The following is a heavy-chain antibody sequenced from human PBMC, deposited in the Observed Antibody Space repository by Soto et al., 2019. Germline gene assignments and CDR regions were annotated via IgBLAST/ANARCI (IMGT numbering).Heavy chain of an antibody. J-gene: IGHJ6*02. V-gene: IGHV1-8*01. Sequence: QVQLVQSGAEVKKPGASVKVSCKASGYTFTTYDINWVRQATGQGLEWMGWMNPNSGNTGYAQKFKGRVTMARNTSRTTAYMELSSLRSEDTAVYYCICASYYYYYGMDVWGQGTTVTVSS. CDR1: GYTFTTYD. CDR3: ICASYYYYYGMDV. CDR2: MNPNSGNT. D-gene: IGHD2-21*01.